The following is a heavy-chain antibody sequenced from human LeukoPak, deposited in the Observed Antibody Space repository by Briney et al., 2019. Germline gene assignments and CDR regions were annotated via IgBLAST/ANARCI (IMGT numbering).Heavy chain of an antibody. J-gene: IGHJ3*01. D-gene: IGHD1-26*01. CDR3: ARDRGMVGASDR. V-gene: IGHV3-11*04. Sequence: LSLTCAVYGGSFSGYYWSWIRQAPGKGLEWVSYISSSGSTIYYADSVKGRFTISRDNAKNSLYLQMNSLRAEDTAVYYCARDRGMVGASDRWGQGTMVTVSS. CDR2: ISSSGSTI. CDR1: GGSFSGYY.